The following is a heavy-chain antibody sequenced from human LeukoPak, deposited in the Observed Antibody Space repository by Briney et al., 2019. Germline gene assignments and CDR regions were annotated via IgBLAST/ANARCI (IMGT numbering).Heavy chain of an antibody. J-gene: IGHJ6*03. CDR1: GYTVTSYA. CDR2: INTNTGNP. Sequence: ASVKVSCKASGYTVTSYAMNWVRQAPGQGLEWKGWINTNTGNPTYAQGFTGRFVFSLDTSVSTAYLQISSLKAEDTAVYYCARESADDYYYYMDVWGKGTTVTVSS. CDR3: ARESADDYYYYMDV. D-gene: IGHD6-13*01. V-gene: IGHV7-4-1*02.